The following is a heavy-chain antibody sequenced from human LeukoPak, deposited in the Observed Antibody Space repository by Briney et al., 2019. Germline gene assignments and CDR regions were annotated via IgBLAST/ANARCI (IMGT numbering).Heavy chain of an antibody. CDR2: IYPGDSDT. CDR1: GYTFTGYY. Sequence: KVSCKASGYTFTGYYMHWVRQMPGKGLEWMGIIYPGDSDTRYSPSFQGQVTISADKSISTAYLQWSSLKASDTAMYYCARRGDSSSYYPFDYWGQGTLVTVSS. CDR3: ARRGDSSSYYPFDY. D-gene: IGHD3-22*01. V-gene: IGHV5-51*01. J-gene: IGHJ4*02.